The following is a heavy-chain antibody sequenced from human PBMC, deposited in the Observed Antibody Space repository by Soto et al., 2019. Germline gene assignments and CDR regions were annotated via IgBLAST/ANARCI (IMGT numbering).Heavy chain of an antibody. Sequence: EVQLVESGGGLVQPGGSLRLSCAASGFTVSSNYMSWVRQAPGKGLEWVSVIYSGGSTYYADSVKGRFTISRDNSKNTLYLQMNSLRSEDTAVYYCATYSSSWYYDALDISGQGTMVTVSS. CDR3: ATYSSSWYYDALDI. D-gene: IGHD6-13*01. J-gene: IGHJ3*02. CDR2: IYSGGST. V-gene: IGHV3-66*01. CDR1: GFTVSSNY.